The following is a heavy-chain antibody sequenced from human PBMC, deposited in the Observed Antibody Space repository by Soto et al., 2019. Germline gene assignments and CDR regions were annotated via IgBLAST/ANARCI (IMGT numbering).Heavy chain of an antibody. V-gene: IGHV4-4*02. CDR3: ATLPPRVVASLLPIPT. J-gene: IGHJ5*02. D-gene: IGHD1-26*01. CDR2: IYHSGTT. CDR1: GGSISSSNW. Sequence: VQLRQSGPGLVKPSGTLSLTCAVSGGSISSSNWWTWVRQAPGKGLEWIGEIYHSGTTYYIPSLKARGTITGDKSNNQFSLKLNSVTAAVTAVYYCATLPPRVVASLLPIPTWGQGTLVTVSS.